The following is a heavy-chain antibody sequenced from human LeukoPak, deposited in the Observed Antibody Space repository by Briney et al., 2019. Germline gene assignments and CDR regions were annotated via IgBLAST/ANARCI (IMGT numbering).Heavy chain of an antibody. CDR3: ARYSRDLRHRTRIVY. CDR1: GYSISSGYY. CDR2: IYHSGST. J-gene: IGHJ4*02. Sequence: PSETLSLTCAVSGYSISSGYYCGWSRQPPGEGREGSGGIYHSGSTYYDTSLKSRFSISVDTSKNKFSLKLLSVTAADTAVYYCARYSRDLRHRTRIVYWGQGTLVAVSS. V-gene: IGHV4-38-2*01. D-gene: IGHD2-21*01.